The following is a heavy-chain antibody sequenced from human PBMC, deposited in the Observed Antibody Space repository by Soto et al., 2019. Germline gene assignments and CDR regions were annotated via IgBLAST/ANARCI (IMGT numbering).Heavy chain of an antibody. V-gene: IGHV3-9*01. D-gene: IGHD6-13*01. CDR2: ISWNSGSI. CDR3: AKDMGYSSSWYIDY. Sequence: EVQLVESGGGLVQPGRSLRLSCAASGFTFDDYAMHWVRQAPGKGLEWVSGISWNSGSIGYADSVKGRFTISRDNAKNSLYLQMNSLRAEDTALYYCAKDMGYSSSWYIDYWGQGTLVTVS. CDR1: GFTFDDYA. J-gene: IGHJ4*02.